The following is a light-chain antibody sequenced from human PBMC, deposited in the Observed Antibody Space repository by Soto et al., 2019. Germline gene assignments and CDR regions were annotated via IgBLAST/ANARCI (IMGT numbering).Light chain of an antibody. Sequence: QSALPQPASGSGSPGQSITLSCTGSSSDVGGYNYVSWYQQHPGKAPKLIIYDVNNRPSGVSDRFSGSKSGNTASLTISGLQAEDEADYYCSSYTSSSTLGVFGGGTKLTVL. CDR1: SSDVGGYNY. J-gene: IGLJ3*02. CDR2: DVN. V-gene: IGLV2-14*03. CDR3: SSYTSSSTLGV.